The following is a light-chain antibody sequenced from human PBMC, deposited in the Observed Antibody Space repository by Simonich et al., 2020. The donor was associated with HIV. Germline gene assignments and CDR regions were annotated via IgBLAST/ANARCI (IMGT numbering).Light chain of an antibody. CDR1: QSLLSSNGYNY. V-gene: IGKV2-29*02. J-gene: IGKJ1*01. CDR2: EVS. Sequence: DIVMTQSPLSLPVTPGEPASISCRSSQSLLSSNGYNYLDWYLQKPGQSPQPLIYEVSSRFSGVPDRFSGSGSGTDFTLKISRVEAEDVGFYYCMQGIHLSTFGQGTKVEIK. CDR3: MQGIHLST.